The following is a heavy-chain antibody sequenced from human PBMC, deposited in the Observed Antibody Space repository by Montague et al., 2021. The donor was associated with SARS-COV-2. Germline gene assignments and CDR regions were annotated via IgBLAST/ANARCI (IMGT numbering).Heavy chain of an antibody. D-gene: IGHD2/OR15-2a*01. CDR2: ISYSGSA. CDR1: GDSFTTSGYF. V-gene: IGHV4-31*03. CDR3: ARLTPVGSTFFFEF. Sequence: TLSLTCTVSGDSFTTSGYFWTWIRQHPGKGLEWIRHISYSGSAXYSPSLKSRLTTSVDTSKNQFSLELTSVTAADTAVYYCARLTPVGSTFFFEFWGQGILVTVSS. J-gene: IGHJ4*02.